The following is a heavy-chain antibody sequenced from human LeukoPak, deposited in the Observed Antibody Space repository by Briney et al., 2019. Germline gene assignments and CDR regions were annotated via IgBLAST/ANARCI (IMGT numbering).Heavy chain of an antibody. CDR3: ARVSDYDILTGLDYYYYYMDV. Sequence: ASVKVSCKASGYTFTSYDINCVRQATGQGLEWMGWMNPNSGNTGYAQKFQGRVTMTRNTSLSTAYMELSSLRSEDTAVYYCARVSDYDILTGLDYYYYYMDVWGKGTTVTISS. J-gene: IGHJ6*03. CDR2: MNPNSGNT. V-gene: IGHV1-8*01. CDR1: GYTFTSYD. D-gene: IGHD3-9*01.